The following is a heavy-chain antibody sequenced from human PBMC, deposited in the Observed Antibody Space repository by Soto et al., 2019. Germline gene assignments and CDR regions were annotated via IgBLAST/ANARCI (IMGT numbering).Heavy chain of an antibody. V-gene: IGHV1-69*13. Sequence: SVQVSCKASGGTFSSYAISWVRQAPGQGLEWMGGIIPIFGTANYAQKFQGRVTITADESTSTTYMELSSLRSEDTAVYYCAELGYCSRGRCYGARVHYYGMDGWGQGTTVTVSS. D-gene: IGHD2-15*01. CDR1: GGTFSSYA. J-gene: IGHJ6*02. CDR3: AELGYCSRGRCYGARVHYYGMDG. CDR2: IIPIFGTA.